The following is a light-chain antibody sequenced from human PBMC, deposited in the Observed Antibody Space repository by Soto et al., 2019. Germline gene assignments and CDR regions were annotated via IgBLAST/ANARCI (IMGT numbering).Light chain of an antibody. V-gene: IGLV2-14*01. CDR2: EVS. J-gene: IGLJ2*01. CDR1: SSDVGGYNY. CDR3: SSYTSSSTVV. Sequence: QCALTQPASVSGSPGQSITISCTGTSSDVGGYNYVYWYQQHPGKAPKLMIYEVSNRPSGVSNRFSGSKSGNTASLTISGLQAEDEADYYCSSYTSSSTVVFGGGTKLTVL.